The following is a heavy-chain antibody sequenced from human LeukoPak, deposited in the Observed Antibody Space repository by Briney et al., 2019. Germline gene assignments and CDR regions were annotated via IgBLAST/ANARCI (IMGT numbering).Heavy chain of an antibody. Sequence: PSETLSLTCTVSGGSISSYYWSWIRQPPGKGLEWIGYIYYGGSTNYNPSLKSRVTISVDTSKNQFSLKLSSVTAADTAVYYCARGGPYYYDSSGFDYWGQGTLVTVSS. CDR2: IYYGGST. D-gene: IGHD3-22*01. CDR3: ARGGPYYYDSSGFDY. J-gene: IGHJ4*02. CDR1: GGSISSYY. V-gene: IGHV4-59*01.